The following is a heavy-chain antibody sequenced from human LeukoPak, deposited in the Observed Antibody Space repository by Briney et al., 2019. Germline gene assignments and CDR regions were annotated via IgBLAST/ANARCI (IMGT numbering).Heavy chain of an antibody. Sequence: PGGSLRLSCAASGFTFRSYWMSWVRQAPGMGLEWVANIKDDGSEKYYVDSVKGRFTISRDNAKNSLYLQMNSLRAEDTAVYYCARRYDIFGVVKGFDYWGQGTLVTVSS. J-gene: IGHJ4*02. V-gene: IGHV3-7*01. D-gene: IGHD3-3*01. CDR2: IKDDGSEK. CDR1: GFTFRSYW. CDR3: ARRYDIFGVVKGFDY.